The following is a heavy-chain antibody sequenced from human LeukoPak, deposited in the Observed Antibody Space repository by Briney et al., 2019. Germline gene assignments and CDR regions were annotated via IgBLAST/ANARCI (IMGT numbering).Heavy chain of an antibody. J-gene: IGHJ4*02. CDR3: ASQPHDFWSGYYSDY. V-gene: IGHV1-3*01. CDR1: GYTFTSYA. Sequence: ASVKVSCKASGYTFTSYAMHWVRQAPGQRLEWMGWINAGNGNTKYSQKFQGRVTITRDTSASTAYMELSSLRSEDTAVYYCASQPHDFWSGYYSDYWGQGTLVTVSS. D-gene: IGHD3-3*01. CDR2: INAGNGNT.